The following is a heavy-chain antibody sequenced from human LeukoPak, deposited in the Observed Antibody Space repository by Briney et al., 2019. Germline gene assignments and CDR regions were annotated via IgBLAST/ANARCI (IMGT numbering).Heavy chain of an antibody. J-gene: IGHJ4*02. D-gene: IGHD3-9*01. V-gene: IGHV3-23*01. CDR3: AKLSPGSYDILTGYLY. Sequence: GGSLRLSCAASGFTFSSYAMSWVRQAPGKGLEWVSATSGSGGSTYYADSVKGRFTISRDNSKNTLYLHMNSLRAEDTAVHYCAKLSPGSYDILTGYLYWGQGTLVTVSS. CDR1: GFTFSSYA. CDR2: TSGSGGST.